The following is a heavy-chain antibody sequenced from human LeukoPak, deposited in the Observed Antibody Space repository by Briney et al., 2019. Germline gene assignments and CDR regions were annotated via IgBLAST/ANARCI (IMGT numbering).Heavy chain of an antibody. J-gene: IGHJ4*02. CDR3: AKTTAAMAAPLSYLDY. V-gene: IGHV3-23*01. CDR1: GFTFSSYA. Sequence: GGSLRLSCAASGFTFSSYAMSWVRQAPGKGLEWVSAISGSGGSTYYADSVKGRFTISRDNSKNTLYLQMDSLRAEDTAVYYCAKTTAAMAAPLSYLDYWGQGTLVTVSS. CDR2: ISGSGGST. D-gene: IGHD5-18*01.